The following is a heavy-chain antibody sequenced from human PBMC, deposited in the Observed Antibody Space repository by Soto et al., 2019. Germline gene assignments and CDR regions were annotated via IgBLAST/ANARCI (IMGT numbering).Heavy chain of an antibody. J-gene: IGHJ6*03. D-gene: IGHD3-16*01. Sequence: SETLSLTCTVSGGSISSYYWSWIRQPPGKGLEWIGYIYYSGSTNYNPSLKSRVTISVDTSKNQFSLKLSSVTAADTAVYYCARYYVSGVSYYYCYMDVWGKGTTVTVSS. V-gene: IGHV4-59*01. CDR3: ARYYVSGVSYYYCYMDV. CDR1: GGSISSYY. CDR2: IYYSGST.